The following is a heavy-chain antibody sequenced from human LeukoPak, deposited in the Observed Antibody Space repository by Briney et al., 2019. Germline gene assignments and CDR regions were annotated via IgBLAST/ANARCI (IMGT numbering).Heavy chain of an antibody. Sequence: PGGSLRLSCAASGFTFSSYSMNWVRQAPGKGLEWVSSISSSSYIYYADSVKGRFTISRDNAKNSLYLQMNSLRAEDAAVYYCARGYSSGWYSNHWGQGTLVTVSS. CDR2: ISSSSYI. J-gene: IGHJ5*02. D-gene: IGHD6-19*01. CDR3: ARGYSSGWYSNH. CDR1: GFTFSSYS. V-gene: IGHV3-21*01.